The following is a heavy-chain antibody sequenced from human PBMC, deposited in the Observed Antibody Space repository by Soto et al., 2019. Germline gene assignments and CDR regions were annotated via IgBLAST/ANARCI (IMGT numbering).Heavy chain of an antibody. CDR3: ARHDYDILTGYVSYFDY. V-gene: IGHV4-39*01. CDR2: IYYSGST. D-gene: IGHD3-9*01. J-gene: IGHJ4*02. CDR1: GGSISSSSYY. Sequence: QLQLQESGPGLVKPSETLSLTCTVSGGSISSSSYYWGWIRQPPGKGLEWIGSIYYSGSTYYNPSLKSRVTISVDTSKNQFSLKLGSVTAADTAVYYCARHDYDILTGYVSYFDYWGQGTLVTVSS.